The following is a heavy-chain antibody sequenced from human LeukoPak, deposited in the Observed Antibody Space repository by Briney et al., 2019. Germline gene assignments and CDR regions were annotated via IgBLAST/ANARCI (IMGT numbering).Heavy chain of an antibody. CDR2: INHSGST. J-gene: IGHJ5*02. CDR3: ARDPIGWELSPYNWFDP. Sequence: SETLSLTCTVSGGSISSGSYYWSWIRQPPGKGLEWIGEINHSGSTNYNPSLKSRVTISVDTSKNQFSLKLSSVTAADTAVYYCARDPIGWELSPYNWFDPWGQGTLVTVSS. V-gene: IGHV4-39*07. D-gene: IGHD1-26*01. CDR1: GGSISSGSYY.